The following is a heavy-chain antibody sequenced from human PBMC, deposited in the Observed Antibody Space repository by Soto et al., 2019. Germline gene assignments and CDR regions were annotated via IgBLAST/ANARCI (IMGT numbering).Heavy chain of an antibody. D-gene: IGHD3-3*01. CDR1: GGPISNYY. CDR2: VYFSGRT. V-gene: IGHV4-59*01. J-gene: IGHJ6*02. Sequence: QVQLQESGPGLVKPSETLSLTCTVSGGPISNYYWSWIRQPPGKGLEWIGYVYFSGRTNYRPSRESRLTISVDTSKNQFALKLSSVTAADTAVYYCAGQYDFWAKGVDVWGQGTTVTVSS. CDR3: AGQYDFWAKGVDV.